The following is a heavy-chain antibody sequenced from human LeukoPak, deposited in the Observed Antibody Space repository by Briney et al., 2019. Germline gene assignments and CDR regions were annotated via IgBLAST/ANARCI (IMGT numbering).Heavy chain of an antibody. D-gene: IGHD1-26*01. CDR3: ATMGAKNFDH. Sequence: ASVKVSCKASGYTFTDYYIHWVRQAPGQGLEWLGWINPNTGGTHYVQKFQDRVTMTRERSIRTAYMEVSRLGSDDTAEYYCATMGAKNFDHWGQGTLVTVSS. V-gene: IGHV1-2*02. J-gene: IGHJ4*02. CDR2: INPNTGGT. CDR1: GYTFTDYY.